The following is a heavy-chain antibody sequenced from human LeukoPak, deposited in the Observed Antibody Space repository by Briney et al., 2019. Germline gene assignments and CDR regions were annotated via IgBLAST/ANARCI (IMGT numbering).Heavy chain of an antibody. V-gene: IGHV3-73*01. J-gene: IGHJ6*03. D-gene: IGHD5-12*01. Sequence: GGSLRLSCAASGFTFSGSAMHWVRQASGKGLEWVGRIRSKANSYATPYAASVKGRFTIPRDDSKNTAYLQMNSLKTEDTAVYYCTSFSRGYDWSYYYYYYMDVWGKGTTVTISS. CDR2: IRSKANSYAT. CDR1: GFTFSGSA. CDR3: TSFSRGYDWSYYYYYYMDV.